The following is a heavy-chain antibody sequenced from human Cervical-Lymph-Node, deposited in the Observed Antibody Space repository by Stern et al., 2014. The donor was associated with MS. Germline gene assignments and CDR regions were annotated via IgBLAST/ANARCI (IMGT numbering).Heavy chain of an antibody. J-gene: IGHJ5*02. CDR2: ISAYNGNT. D-gene: IGHD2-15*01. CDR3: ARDGRYCSGGSCSENWFDP. V-gene: IGHV1-18*01. CDR1: GYTFTSYG. Sequence: QVQLVESGAEVKKPGASGKVSCKASGYTFTSYGISWVRQAPGQGLEWMGWISAYNGNTNYAQKLQGRVTMTTDTSTSTAYMELRSLRSDDTAVYYCARDGRYCSGGSCSENWFDPWGQGTLVTVSS.